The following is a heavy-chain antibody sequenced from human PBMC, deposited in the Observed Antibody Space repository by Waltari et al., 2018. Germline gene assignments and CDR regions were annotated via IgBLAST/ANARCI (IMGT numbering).Heavy chain of an antibody. Sequence: QLQLQESGPGLVKPSETLSLTCTVSGGSISSSSYYWGWIRQPPGKGLEWIGSIYYSGRTYYNPSLKSRVTISVDTSKNQFSLKLSSVTAADTAVYYCARDLASYYFDYWGQGTLVTVSS. CDR1: GGSISSSSYY. CDR3: ARDLASYYFDY. CDR2: IYYSGRT. D-gene: IGHD2-2*01. J-gene: IGHJ4*02. V-gene: IGHV4-39*07.